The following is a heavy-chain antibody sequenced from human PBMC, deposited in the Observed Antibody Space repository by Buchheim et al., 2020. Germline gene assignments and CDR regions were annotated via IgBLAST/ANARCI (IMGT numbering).Heavy chain of an antibody. V-gene: IGHV3-23*01. CDR2: ISGSGGST. D-gene: IGHD3-22*01. J-gene: IGHJ3*02. Sequence: EVQLLESGGGLVQPGGSLRLSCAASGFTFSSYAMSWVRQAPGKGLEWVSAISGSGGSTYYADSVKGRFTISRDNSKNTLYLQMNSLRAEDTAVYYCAKEWFVLGPLYYYDSSGYYDDAFDIWGQGT. CDR1: GFTFSSYA. CDR3: AKEWFVLGPLYYYDSSGYYDDAFDI.